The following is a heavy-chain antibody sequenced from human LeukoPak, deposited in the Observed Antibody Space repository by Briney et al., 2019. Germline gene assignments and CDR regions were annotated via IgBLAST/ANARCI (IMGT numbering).Heavy chain of an antibody. CDR3: ARLRITMIVVVITHGGYFDY. V-gene: IGHV4-4*07. D-gene: IGHD3-22*01. CDR1: GGSISSYD. J-gene: IGHJ4*02. CDR2: IYTSGST. Sequence: SETLSLTCTVSGGSISSYDWSWIRQPAGKGLEWIGRIYTSGSTNYNPSLKSRVTMSVDTSKNQFSLKLSSVTAADTAVYYCARLRITMIVVVITHGGYFDYWGQGTLVTVSS.